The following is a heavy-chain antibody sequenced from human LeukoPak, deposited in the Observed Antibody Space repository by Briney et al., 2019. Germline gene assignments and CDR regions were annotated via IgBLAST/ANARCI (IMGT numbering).Heavy chain of an antibody. Sequence: PGGSLRLSCAASGFTFSSYSMNWVRQAPGKVLEWVSYISSSSSTIYYADSVKGRFTISRDNAKNSLYLQMNSLRAEDTAVYYCARDQGGVGANPLDYWGQGTLVTVSS. CDR2: ISSSSSTI. CDR1: GFTFSSYS. V-gene: IGHV3-48*01. D-gene: IGHD1-26*01. CDR3: ARDQGGVGANPLDY. J-gene: IGHJ4*02.